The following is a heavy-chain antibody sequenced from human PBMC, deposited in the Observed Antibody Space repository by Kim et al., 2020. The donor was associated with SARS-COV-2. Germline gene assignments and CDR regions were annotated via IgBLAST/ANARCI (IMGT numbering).Heavy chain of an antibody. Sequence: GGSLRLSCAASGFTFSSYGMHWVRQAPGKGLEWVSLISYDGSNVYYADSLKGRFTISRDNSKNTLYLQMNSLRAEDTAVYYCAKSIHSNGYFSQYFQHWGQDTRVTVTA. CDR3: AKSIHSNGYFSQYFQH. D-gene: IGHD5-18*01. V-gene: IGHV3-30*18. J-gene: IGHJ1*01. CDR2: ISYDGSNV. CDR1: GFTFSSYG.